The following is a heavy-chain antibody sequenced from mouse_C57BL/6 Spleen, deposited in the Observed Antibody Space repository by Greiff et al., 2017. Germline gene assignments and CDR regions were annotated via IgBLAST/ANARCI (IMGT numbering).Heavy chain of an antibody. Sequence: VQLQQPGAELVMPGASVKLSCKASGYTFTSYWMHWVKQRPGQGLEWIGEIDPSDSYTNYNQKFKGKSTLTVDKSSSTAYMQLSSLTSEDSAVYYCARGKRIFAYWGQGTLVTVSA. CDR2: IDPSDSYT. J-gene: IGHJ3*01. V-gene: IGHV1-69*01. CDR3: ARGKRIFAY. CDR1: GYTFTSYW.